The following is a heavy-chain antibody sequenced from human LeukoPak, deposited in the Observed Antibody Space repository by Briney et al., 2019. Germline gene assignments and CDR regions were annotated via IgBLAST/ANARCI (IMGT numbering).Heavy chain of an antibody. D-gene: IGHD5-18*01. V-gene: IGHV3-7*01. Sequence: PGGSLRLSCEASGFTFSNYPMTWVRQAPGKGPEWVAHIKQDGSVEHYLESVKGRFTISRDNAKNSLILQMNTLRAEDTAVYYCARWAGVTDYWGQGTLVTVSS. CDR2: IKQDGSVE. CDR3: ARWAGVTDY. CDR1: GFTFSNYP. J-gene: IGHJ4*02.